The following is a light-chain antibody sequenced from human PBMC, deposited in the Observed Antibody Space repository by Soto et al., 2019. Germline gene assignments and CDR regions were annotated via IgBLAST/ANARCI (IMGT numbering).Light chain of an antibody. CDR3: QQYGSSPVT. Sequence: ESVLTQSPGTLSLSPGEGATLSCRASQSVSSSFLAWYQQKPGQATRLLIYGASSRATGIPDRFSGSASGTDFTLTISRLEPEDCAVYYCQQYGSSPVTFGGGTKVEIK. J-gene: IGKJ4*01. CDR2: GAS. CDR1: QSVSSSF. V-gene: IGKV3-20*01.